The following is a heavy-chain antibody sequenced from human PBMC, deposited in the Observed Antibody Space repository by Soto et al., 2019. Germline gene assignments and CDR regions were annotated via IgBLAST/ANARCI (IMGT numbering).Heavy chain of an antibody. Sequence: SETLSLTCTVSGGSISSSSYYWGWIRQPPGKGLEWIGSIYYSGSTYYNPSLKSRVTISVDTSKNQFSLKLSSVTAADTAVYYCARSKGTGPALSFDPWGQGTLVTVSS. D-gene: IGHD2-2*01. J-gene: IGHJ5*02. CDR1: GGSISSSSYY. CDR3: ARSKGTGPALSFDP. V-gene: IGHV4-39*01. CDR2: IYYSGST.